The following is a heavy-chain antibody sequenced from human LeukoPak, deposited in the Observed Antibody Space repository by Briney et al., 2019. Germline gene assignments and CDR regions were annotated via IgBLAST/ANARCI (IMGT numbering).Heavy chain of an antibody. CDR1: GFIFSSYW. Sequence: GGSLRLSCAASGFIFSSYWMNWARQAPGKGLEWVASINHNGNVNYYVDSVKGRFTISRDNAKNSLYLQMSNLRAEDTAVYYCARDQDPYGMDVWGQGTTVTVSS. J-gene: IGHJ6*02. CDR3: ARDQDPYGMDV. V-gene: IGHV3-7*01. CDR2: INHNGNVN.